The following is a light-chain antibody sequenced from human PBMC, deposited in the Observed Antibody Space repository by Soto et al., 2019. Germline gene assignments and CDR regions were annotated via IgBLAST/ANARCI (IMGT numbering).Light chain of an antibody. Sequence: EFVLTQSPGTLSLSPGERATLSCRASQSVSSSYLAWYQQKPGQAPRILIYGASTRATGIPDRFSGSGSGTDFTLTISRLEPEDFALYYCQQYGSSPPLTFGGGPKVEI. CDR3: QQYGSSPPLT. J-gene: IGKJ4*01. CDR1: QSVSSSY. V-gene: IGKV3-20*01. CDR2: GAS.